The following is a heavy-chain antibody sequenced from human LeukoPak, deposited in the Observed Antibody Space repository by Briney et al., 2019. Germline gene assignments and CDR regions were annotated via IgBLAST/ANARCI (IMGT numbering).Heavy chain of an antibody. CDR3: ARGDGYNDAFDI. J-gene: IGHJ3*02. D-gene: IGHD5-24*01. V-gene: IGHV3-64*04. CDR1: GFTFSNYA. Sequence: GGSLRLSCSASGFTFSNYAMHWVRQAPGKGLEYVSAISSNGGSTYCADSVKGRFTISRDNSKNTLYLQMNSLRAEDTAVYYCARGDGYNDAFDIWGQGTMVTVSS. CDR2: ISSNGGST.